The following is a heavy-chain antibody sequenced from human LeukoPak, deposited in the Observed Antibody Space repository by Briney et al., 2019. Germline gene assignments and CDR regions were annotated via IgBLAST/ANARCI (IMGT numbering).Heavy chain of an antibody. V-gene: IGHV1-8*01. Sequence: ASVKVSCKASGYTFTSYDINWVRQATGQGLEWMGWTNPNSGNTGYAQKFQGRVTITRNTSISTAYMELSSLRSEDTAVYYCARGGRYCSSTSCYHFDYWGQGTLVTVSS. J-gene: IGHJ4*02. CDR3: ARGGRYCSSTSCYHFDY. CDR2: TNPNSGNT. D-gene: IGHD2-2*01. CDR1: GYTFTSYD.